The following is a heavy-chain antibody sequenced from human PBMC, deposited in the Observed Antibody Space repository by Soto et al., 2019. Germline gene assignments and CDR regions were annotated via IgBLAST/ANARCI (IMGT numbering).Heavy chain of an antibody. CDR3: ARSPFAGSDAFDI. Sequence: GASVKVSCKASGYTFTLRYLHWVRQAPGQALEWMGWITPFKSDTNYAQKFQDRVTITRDRSVSTAYMELSNLRSDDTAVYYCARSPFAGSDAFDIWGQGTMVTVSS. CDR1: GYTFTLRY. D-gene: IGHD1-1*01. V-gene: IGHV1-45*02. CDR2: ITPFKSDT. J-gene: IGHJ3*02.